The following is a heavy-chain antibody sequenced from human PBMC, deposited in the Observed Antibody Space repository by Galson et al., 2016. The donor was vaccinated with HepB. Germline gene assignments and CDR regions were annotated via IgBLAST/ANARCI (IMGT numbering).Heavy chain of an antibody. D-gene: IGHD2-15*01. Sequence: SLRLSCAASGFTFSSYSMHWVRQAPGKGLVWVSRINSDGSSTSYADSVRGRFTISRDNAKNTLYLQMSGLRADDTAVYYCAKTPKKGENGGLLNYWGQGILVTVSS. CDR1: GFTFSSYS. CDR2: INSDGSST. CDR3: AKTPKKGENGGLLNY. V-gene: IGHV3-74*01. J-gene: IGHJ1*01.